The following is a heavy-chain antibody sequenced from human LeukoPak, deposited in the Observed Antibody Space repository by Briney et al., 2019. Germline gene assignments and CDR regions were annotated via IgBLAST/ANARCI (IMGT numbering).Heavy chain of an antibody. CDR1: GGSISSGGYS. V-gene: IGHV4-30-2*01. D-gene: IGHD2-21*02. CDR2: IYHSGST. Sequence: PSETLSPTCAVSGGSISSGGYSWSWIRQPPGKGLEWIGYIYHSGSTYYNPSLKSRVTIAVDRSKNQVFLKLTSVTGAGTAVYYCAREVKVVTPWQRRNWFDPWGQGTLVTVSS. CDR3: AREVKVVTPWQRRNWFDP. J-gene: IGHJ5*02.